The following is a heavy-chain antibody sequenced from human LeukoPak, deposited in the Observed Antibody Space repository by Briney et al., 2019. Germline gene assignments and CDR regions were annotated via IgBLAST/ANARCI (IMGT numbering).Heavy chain of an antibody. CDR1: GFTFSGYA. CDR2: ISGGGGNT. Sequence: PGGSLRLSCAASGFTFSGYAMSWVRQAPGKGLEWVPSISGGGGNTYYADSVKGRFTISRDNSKNTLYLQMNSLRAEDTAVYYCAKNGRWQAYYFDYWGQGTLVTVSS. V-gene: IGHV3-23*01. CDR3: AKNGRWQAYYFDY. J-gene: IGHJ4*02. D-gene: IGHD4-23*01.